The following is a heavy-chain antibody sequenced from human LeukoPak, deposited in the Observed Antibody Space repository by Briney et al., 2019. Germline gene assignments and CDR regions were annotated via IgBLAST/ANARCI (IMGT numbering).Heavy chain of an antibody. V-gene: IGHV1-69*05. J-gene: IGHJ6*03. CDR2: IIPIFGTA. Sequence: ASVKVSCKASGGTFSSYAISWVRQAPGQGLERMGGIIPIFGTANYAQKFQGRVTITTDESTSTAYMELSSLRSEDTAVYYCARASYSSSWYGGYYYYMDVWGKGTTVTVSS. CDR1: GGTFSSYA. CDR3: ARASYSSSWYGGYYYYMDV. D-gene: IGHD6-13*01.